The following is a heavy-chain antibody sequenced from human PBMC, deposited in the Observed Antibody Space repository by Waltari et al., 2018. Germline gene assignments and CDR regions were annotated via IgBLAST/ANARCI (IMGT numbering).Heavy chain of an antibody. Sequence: VQLVESGGGLVQPGGSLRLSCAASGFTFSYYWMHWVRQAPGKGLVWVSRINSAGSSTTYADSVKGRFTISRANAKNTLYLQMNSLRAEDTAVYYCASGGYSYGADAFDIWGQGTMVTVSS. CDR2: INSAGSST. CDR3: ASGGYSYGADAFDI. V-gene: IGHV3-74*01. J-gene: IGHJ3*02. CDR1: GFTFSYYW. D-gene: IGHD5-18*01.